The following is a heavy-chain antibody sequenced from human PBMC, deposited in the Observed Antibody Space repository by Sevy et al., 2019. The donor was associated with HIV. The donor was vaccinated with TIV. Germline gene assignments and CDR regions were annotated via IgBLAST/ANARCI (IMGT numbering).Heavy chain of an antibody. Sequence: GGSLRLSCAASGFTFSSYGMHWVRQAPGKGLEWVAVISYDGSNKYYADSVKGRFTISRDNSKNTLYLQMNSLRAEDTAGYYGANVGVPAGGGGDFDYWGQGTLVTVSS. CDR3: ANVGVPAGGGGDFDY. CDR2: ISYDGSNK. V-gene: IGHV3-30*18. CDR1: GFTFSSYG. J-gene: IGHJ4*02. D-gene: IGHD6-13*01.